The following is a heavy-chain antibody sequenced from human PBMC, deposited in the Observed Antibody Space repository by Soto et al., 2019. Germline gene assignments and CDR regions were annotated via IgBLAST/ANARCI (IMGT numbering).Heavy chain of an antibody. V-gene: IGHV4-31*03. CDR1: GGSISSGGYY. D-gene: IGHD3-9*01. CDR3: ARQGTYYDILTGYSHVYYFDY. CDR2: IYYSGST. Sequence: SETLSLTCTVSGGSISSGGYYWSWIRQHPGKGLEWIGYIYYSGSTYYNPSLKSRVTISVDTSKNQFSLELSSVTAADTAVYYCARQGTYYDILTGYSHVYYFDYWGQGTLVTVSS. J-gene: IGHJ4*02.